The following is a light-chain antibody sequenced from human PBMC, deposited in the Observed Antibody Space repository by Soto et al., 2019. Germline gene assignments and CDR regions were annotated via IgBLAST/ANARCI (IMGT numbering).Light chain of an antibody. CDR3: AAWDASLSGHV. CDR2: TDD. J-gene: IGLJ1*01. V-gene: IGLV1-44*01. CDR1: SSNIGKHT. Sequence: QSVLAQPPSLSGTPGQRVTISCSGSSSNIGKHTVNWFQQLPGAAPKPLFYTDDQRRSGVPDRFSASKSGTSASLAISGLQSEDEADYYCAAWDASLSGHVFGPGTKVTVL.